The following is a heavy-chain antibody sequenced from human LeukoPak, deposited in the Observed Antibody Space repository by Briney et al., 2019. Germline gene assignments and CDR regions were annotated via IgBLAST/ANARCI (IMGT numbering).Heavy chain of an antibody. CDR1: GFIFSNYW. J-gene: IGHJ4*02. CDR2: INWNGGSA. V-gene: IGHV3-20*04. CDR3: ARDHYDILTDYVDY. D-gene: IGHD3-9*01. Sequence: GGSLRLSCAASGFIFSNYWMSWVRQAPGKGLEWVSGINWNGGSAGYADSVKGRFTISRDNAKNSLYLQMNSLRAEDTALYYCARDHYDILTDYVDYWGQGTLVTVSS.